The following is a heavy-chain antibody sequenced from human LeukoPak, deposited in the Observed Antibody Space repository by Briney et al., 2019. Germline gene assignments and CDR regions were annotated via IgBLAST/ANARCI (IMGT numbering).Heavy chain of an antibody. V-gene: IGHV4-30-4*01. CDR1: GGSISSGDNY. D-gene: IGHD3-10*01. CDR3: ARKISAMVRGVIISYFDY. J-gene: IGHJ4*02. CDR2: VYDSGST. Sequence: SETLSLTCSASGGSISSGDNYWSWIRQPPGKGLEWIEYVYDSGSTYYNPSLKSRVTISADTSKNQFSLKLSSVTAADTAVYYCARKISAMVRGVIISYFDYWGQETLVTVSS.